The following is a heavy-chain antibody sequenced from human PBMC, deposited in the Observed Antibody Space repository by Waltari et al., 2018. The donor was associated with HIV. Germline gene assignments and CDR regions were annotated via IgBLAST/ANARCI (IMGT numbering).Heavy chain of an antibody. Sequence: QVQLVESGGGVVQPGRSLRLSCAASGFAFRSFGMHWVRQAPGKGLEGGSVRWFDGSKKFYAYSVKGRFTISRDNSKNIVHLQMNSLRAEDTALYYCARDRGGLRQPLDYWGQGTLVTVSS. V-gene: IGHV3-33*01. CDR2: RWFDGSKK. CDR3: ARDRGGLRQPLDY. D-gene: IGHD3-16*01. J-gene: IGHJ4*02. CDR1: GFAFRSFG.